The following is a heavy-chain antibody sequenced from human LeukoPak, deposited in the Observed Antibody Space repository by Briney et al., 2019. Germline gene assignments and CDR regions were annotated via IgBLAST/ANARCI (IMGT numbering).Heavy chain of an antibody. Sequence: PSETLSLTCTVSGGSISSSSYYWGWIRQPPGKGLEWIGNIYYSGSTYYNPSLKSRVTISVDKSKNQFSLKLSSVTAADTAVYYCAREVPLLRYFDWWSREVVSDYWGQGTLVTVSS. J-gene: IGHJ4*02. CDR2: IYYSGST. V-gene: IGHV4-39*07. CDR1: GGSISSSSYY. D-gene: IGHD3-9*01. CDR3: AREVPLLRYFDWWSREVVSDY.